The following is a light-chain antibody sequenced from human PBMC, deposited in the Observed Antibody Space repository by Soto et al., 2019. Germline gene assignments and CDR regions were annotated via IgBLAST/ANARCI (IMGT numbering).Light chain of an antibody. CDR3: QQRSNWPPST. V-gene: IGKV3-11*01. J-gene: IGKJ5*01. CDR1: QGVXSY. Sequence: DIVLTQSPATLSLSPGERATLSCRASQGVXSYLAWYKQKPGQAPRVLIXDASNRATGIPARFSGSGSGTDFTLTISSLEPEDFAVYYCQQRSNWPPSTFGQGTRLEIK. CDR2: DAS.